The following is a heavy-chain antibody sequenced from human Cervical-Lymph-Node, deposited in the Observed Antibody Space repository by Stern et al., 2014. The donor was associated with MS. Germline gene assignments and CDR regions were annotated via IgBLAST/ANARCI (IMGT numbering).Heavy chain of an antibody. D-gene: IGHD6-13*01. J-gene: IGHJ5*02. CDR3: ALSSETSDRWYSLGYDL. Sequence: VQLVESGAEVTTPWSSVKVSCKASGGTFSKFPSSWVRQAPGQGLEWMVGIFPVFGTPTYAQEFRGRVTITADVSTSTVYMELSSLRSDDTAVYYCALSSETSDRWYSLGYDLWGQGTLVTVS. V-gene: IGHV1-69*01. CDR2: IFPVFGTP. CDR1: GGTFSKFP.